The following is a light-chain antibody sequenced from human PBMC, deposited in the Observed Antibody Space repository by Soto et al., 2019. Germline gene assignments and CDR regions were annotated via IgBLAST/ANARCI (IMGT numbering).Light chain of an antibody. CDR2: GAS. J-gene: IGKJ5*01. CDR1: QSVRSE. Sequence: EIVMTQSPASLSVSPGERVTLSCRASQSVRSELAWYQQKSGQPPRLLLYGASTRATGIPARFSGRGSGTDFTLILSSLEPEDSAIYYCQQRSSWPPVFTFGQGTRLEI. V-gene: IGKV3-15*01. CDR3: QQRSSWPPVFT.